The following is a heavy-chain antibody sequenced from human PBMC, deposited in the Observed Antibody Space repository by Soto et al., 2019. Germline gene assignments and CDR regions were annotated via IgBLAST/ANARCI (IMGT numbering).Heavy chain of an antibody. D-gene: IGHD3-10*01. V-gene: IGHV3-23*01. CDR2: ISGSGGTT. CDR3: AKDRHYGSGTYSDSYLDY. J-gene: IGHJ4*02. Sequence: EVQLLESGGGLVQPGGSLRLSCGGSGFTFNSYAMTWVRQAPGKGLEWVSAISGSGGTTYYANSVKGRFTISRDQTKGKLYLQMNSLRAEDTAIYYCAKDRHYGSGTYSDSYLDYWGQGTLVTVSS. CDR1: GFTFNSYA.